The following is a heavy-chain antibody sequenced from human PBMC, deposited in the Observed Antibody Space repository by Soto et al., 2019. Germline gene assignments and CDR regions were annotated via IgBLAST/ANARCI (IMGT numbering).Heavy chain of an antibody. Sequence: PGGSLRLSCTASGFTFRNYAMIWVRQAPGKGLQWVSGISDSGAVIFHADSVRGRFTISRDNSKNTLYLQMNSLRVDDTAVYYCVRARATDSRPDYWGQGTLVTVSA. V-gene: IGHV3-23*01. CDR2: ISDSGAVI. CDR1: GFTFRNYA. D-gene: IGHD3-22*01. J-gene: IGHJ4*02. CDR3: VRARATDSRPDY.